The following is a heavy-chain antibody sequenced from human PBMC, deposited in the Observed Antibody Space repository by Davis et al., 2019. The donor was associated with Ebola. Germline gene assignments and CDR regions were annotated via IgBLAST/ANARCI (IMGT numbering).Heavy chain of an antibody. CDR3: AKIGGTQGWFDP. CDR1: GFIFSDYS. J-gene: IGHJ5*02. V-gene: IGHV3-21*06. Sequence: GGSLRLSCAASGFIFSDYSMYWVRQTPGKGLEWVSSISPTGSYIFYADSVKGRFTITRDNAKNVLYLQMNSLRAEDTAVYYCAKIGGTQGWFDPWGQGTLVTVSS. CDR2: ISPTGSYI. D-gene: IGHD1-26*01.